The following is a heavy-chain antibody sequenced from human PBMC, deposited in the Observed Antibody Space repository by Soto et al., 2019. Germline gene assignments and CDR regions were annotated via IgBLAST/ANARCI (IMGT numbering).Heavy chain of an antibody. CDR3: AVGYYDFWSGYYGLDP. Sequence: SETLFLTCTVSGGSISSYYWSWIRQPPGKGLEWIGYIYYSGSTNYNPSLKSRVTISVDTSKNQFSLKLSSVTAADTAVYYCAVGYYDFWSGYYGLDPWGQGTLVTVSS. CDR2: IYYSGST. J-gene: IGHJ5*02. V-gene: IGHV4-59*01. D-gene: IGHD3-3*01. CDR1: GGSISSYY.